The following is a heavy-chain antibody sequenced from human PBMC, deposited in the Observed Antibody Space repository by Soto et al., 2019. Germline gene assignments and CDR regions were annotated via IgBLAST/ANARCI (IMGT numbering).Heavy chain of an antibody. CDR2: INWNGGST. CDR3: AISTPYSNWNWANWFAP. J-gene: IGHJ5*02. CDR1: GFTFDDYG. Sequence: GGSLRLSCAASGFTFDDYGMSWVRQAPGKGLEWVSGINWNGGSTGYADSVKGRFTISRDNAKNSLYLQMNSLRAEDTALYYCAISTPYSNWNWANWFAPWGQGTLVTVSS. D-gene: IGHD1-7*01. V-gene: IGHV3-20*04.